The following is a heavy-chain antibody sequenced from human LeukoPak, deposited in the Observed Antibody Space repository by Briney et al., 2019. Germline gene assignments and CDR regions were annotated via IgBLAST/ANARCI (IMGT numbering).Heavy chain of an antibody. J-gene: IGHJ6*02. D-gene: IGHD3-3*01. V-gene: IGHV1-18*01. CDR1: GYTFTSYG. CDR2: ISAYNGNT. Sequence: ASVKVSCKASGYTFTSYGISWVRQAPGQGLEWMGWISAYNGNTNYAQKLQGRVTMTTDTSTSTAYMELRSLGSDDTAVYYCARDGGDFWSGYPYENNYYYYGMDVWGQGTTVTVSS. CDR3: ARDGGDFWSGYPYENNYYYYGMDV.